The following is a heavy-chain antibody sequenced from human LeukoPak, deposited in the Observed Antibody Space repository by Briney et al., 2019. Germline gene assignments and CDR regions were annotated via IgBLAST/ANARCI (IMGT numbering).Heavy chain of an antibody. Sequence: GGSLRLSCAASGFTFSNFAMTWVRQAPGKGLEWVSVISNSGGSTYYAESVKGRFTISRDNSKNTLYLQMNSLRAEDTAVYYCAKDVERMTTVTTPGYWGQGTLVTVSS. V-gene: IGHV3-23*01. D-gene: IGHD4-17*01. CDR2: ISNSGGST. CDR3: AKDVERMTTVTTPGY. CDR1: GFTFSNFA. J-gene: IGHJ4*02.